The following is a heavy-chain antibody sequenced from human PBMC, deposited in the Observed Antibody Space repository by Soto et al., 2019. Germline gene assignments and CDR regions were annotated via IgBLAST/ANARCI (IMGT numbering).Heavy chain of an antibody. CDR2: IYYSGST. D-gene: IGHD3-3*01. Sequence: SETLSLTCTVSGGSISSSSYYWGWIRQPPGKGLEWIGSIYYSGSTYYNPSLKSRVTISLDTSKNQFSLKLSPVTAADTAVYYCARPQLDRLEWLTNDAFDIWGQGTMVTVSS. J-gene: IGHJ3*02. CDR1: GGSISSSSYY. V-gene: IGHV4-39*01. CDR3: ARPQLDRLEWLTNDAFDI.